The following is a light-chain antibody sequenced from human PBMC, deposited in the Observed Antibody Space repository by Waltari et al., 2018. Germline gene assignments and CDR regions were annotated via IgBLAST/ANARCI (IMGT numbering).Light chain of an antibody. Sequence: EFVLTQSPGTLSLSPGETATLSCRASQTAAANYLSWYQQKPGQAPRLLIYKTSNRATGIPDRFIGSGSGTDFTLTISRLEPEDSAVYYCHRYGVTPLFTFGPGTKVDIK. CDR3: HRYGVTPLFT. V-gene: IGKV3-20*01. CDR2: KTS. CDR1: QTAAANY. J-gene: IGKJ3*01.